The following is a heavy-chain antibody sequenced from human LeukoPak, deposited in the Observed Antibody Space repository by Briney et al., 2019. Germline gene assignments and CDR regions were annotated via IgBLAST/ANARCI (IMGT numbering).Heavy chain of an antibody. V-gene: IGHV3-48*01. CDR3: VRVKGSYFDY. D-gene: IGHD2-15*01. Sequence: GGSLILSCAASGFPLSSYSISWVRQAPGKGLEWVSYISSSGSAIYYVDSVKGRFTVSRDNAKNSLFLQMNSPRAEDTAVYYCVRVKGSYFDYWGQGALVTVSS. J-gene: IGHJ4*02. CDR2: ISSSGSAI. CDR1: GFPLSSYS.